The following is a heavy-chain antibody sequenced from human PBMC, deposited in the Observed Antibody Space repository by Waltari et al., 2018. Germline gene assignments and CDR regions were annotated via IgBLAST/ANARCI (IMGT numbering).Heavy chain of an antibody. D-gene: IGHD5-12*01. J-gene: IGHJ4*02. V-gene: IGHV1-69*10. CDR3: ARALGMATIPGNY. CDR1: GGTFSSYA. Sequence: QVQLVQSGAEVKKPGSSVKVSCKASGGTFSSYAISWVRQAPGQGLEWMGGSSPILGIANYAQKFQGRVTITADKSTSTAYMELSSLRSEDTAVYYCARALGMATIPGNYWGQGTLVTVSS. CDR2: SSPILGIA.